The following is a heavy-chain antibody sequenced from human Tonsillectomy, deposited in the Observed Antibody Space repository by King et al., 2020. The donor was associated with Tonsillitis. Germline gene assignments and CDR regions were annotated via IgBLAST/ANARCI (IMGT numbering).Heavy chain of an antibody. CDR1: GFTFSRYR. CDR2: ISSSSSYI. CDR3: ARDQQLIR. D-gene: IGHD6-13*01. J-gene: IGHJ4*02. Sequence: VQLVESGGGLVKPGGSLRLSCDASGFTFSRYRMNWVRQAPEKGLEWVSSISSSSSYIYYADSVKGRFTISRDNANNSLYLQMNSLRAEDTAVYYCARDQQLIRWGQGALVTVSS. V-gene: IGHV3-21*01.